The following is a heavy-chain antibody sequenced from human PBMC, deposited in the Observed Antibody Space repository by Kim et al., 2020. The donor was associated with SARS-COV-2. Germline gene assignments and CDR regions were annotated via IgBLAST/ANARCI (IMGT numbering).Heavy chain of an antibody. J-gene: IGHJ4*02. CDR3: AKDRGNGGGSGFDY. V-gene: IGHV3-23*01. D-gene: IGHD2-15*01. Sequence: AESLKCRLTISRDTSKNTLYLQIGGRRGEDTSIYYCAKDRGNGGGSGFDYWGQGTLVTVSS.